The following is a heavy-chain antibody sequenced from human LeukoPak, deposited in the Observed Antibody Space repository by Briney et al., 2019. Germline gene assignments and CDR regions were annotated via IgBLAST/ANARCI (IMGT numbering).Heavy chain of an antibody. J-gene: IGHJ4*02. CDR1: GFTFSSYS. V-gene: IGHV3-30*02. Sequence: PGGSLRLSCAASGFTFSSYSMNWVRQAPGKGLEWVAFIRYDGSNKYYADSVKGRFTISRDNSKNTLYLQMNSLRAEDTAVYYCAKDASQPYTYYYDSSGYLDYWGQGTLVTVSS. D-gene: IGHD3-22*01. CDR3: AKDASQPYTYYYDSSGYLDY. CDR2: IRYDGSNK.